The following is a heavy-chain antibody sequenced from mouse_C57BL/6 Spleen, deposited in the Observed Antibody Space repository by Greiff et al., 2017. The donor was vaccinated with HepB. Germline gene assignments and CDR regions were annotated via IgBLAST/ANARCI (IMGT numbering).Heavy chain of an antibody. CDR3: AVRWGGGYYYAMDY. V-gene: IGHV1-72*01. Sequence: QVQLQQPGAELVKPGASVKLSCKASGYTFTSYWMHWVKQRPGRGLEWIGRIDPNSGGTKYNEKFKSKATLTVDKPSSTAYMQLSSLTSEDAAVYYCAVRWGGGYYYAMDYWGQGTSVTVSS. CDR2: IDPNSGGT. J-gene: IGHJ4*01. D-gene: IGHD2-3*01. CDR1: GYTFTSYW.